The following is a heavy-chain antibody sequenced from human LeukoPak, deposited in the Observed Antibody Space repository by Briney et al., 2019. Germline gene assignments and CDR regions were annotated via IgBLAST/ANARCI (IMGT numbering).Heavy chain of an antibody. CDR3: AKGGGLWFGELSNYYYMDV. D-gene: IGHD3-10*01. V-gene: IGHV3-30*04. CDR1: GFTFSSYA. Sequence: GGSLRLSCAASGFTFSSYAMHWVRQAPGKGLEWVAVISYDGSNKYYADSVKGRFTISRDNSKNTLYLQMNSLRAEDTAVYYCAKGGGLWFGELSNYYYMDVWGKGTTVTISS. J-gene: IGHJ6*03. CDR2: ISYDGSNK.